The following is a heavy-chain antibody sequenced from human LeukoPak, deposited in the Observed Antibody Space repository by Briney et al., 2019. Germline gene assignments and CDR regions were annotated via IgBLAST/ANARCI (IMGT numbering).Heavy chain of an antibody. Sequence: SETLSLTCDVSGGSIRSNSWWTWVRQPPGKGLEWIGKIHHIGSTTYNLSLKSRVTMSVDKSKNQFSLRLTSVTAADTAEYYCARGLMRGGWGDSFDIWGQGTTVTVSS. CDR1: GGSIRSNSW. J-gene: IGHJ3*02. D-gene: IGHD3-16*01. CDR2: IHHIGST. CDR3: ARGLMRGGWGDSFDI. V-gene: IGHV4-4*02.